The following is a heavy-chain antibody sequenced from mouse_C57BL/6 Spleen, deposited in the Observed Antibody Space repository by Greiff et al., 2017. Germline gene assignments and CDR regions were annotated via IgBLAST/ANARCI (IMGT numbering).Heavy chain of an antibody. D-gene: IGHD5-5*01. Sequence: QVQLKESGAELVRPGASVTLSCKASGFTFTDYEMYWVQQTPVHSLEWVGALDHETGGTASTQKFKGKAILTADKSSSTSYMELRSLTSEDSAVYYCTRRVLPDYFDYWGQVTTLTVSS. J-gene: IGHJ2*01. V-gene: IGHV1-15*01. CDR2: LDHETGGT. CDR1: GFTFTDYE. CDR3: TRRVLPDYFDY.